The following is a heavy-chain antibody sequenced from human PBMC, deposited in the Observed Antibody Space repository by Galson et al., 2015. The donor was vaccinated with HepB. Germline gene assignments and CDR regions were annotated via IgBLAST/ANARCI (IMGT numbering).Heavy chain of an antibody. CDR3: ARRPSKGLIYEDYFDY. CDR2: IYPGDSRT. CDR1: GYGFISYW. V-gene: IGHV5-51*03. Sequence: QSGAEVKKPGESLKISCEGSGYGFISYWIGWVRQTPGKGLEWMGTIYPGDSRTRYSPSFQGQVTISVDKSSNTAYLQWNRLRASDTAMYYCARRPSKGLIYEDYFDYWGQGTLVTVSS. D-gene: IGHD5/OR15-5a*01. J-gene: IGHJ4*02.